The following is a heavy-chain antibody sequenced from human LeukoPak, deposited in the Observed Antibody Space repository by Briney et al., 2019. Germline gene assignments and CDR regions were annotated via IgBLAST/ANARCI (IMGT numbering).Heavy chain of an antibody. CDR1: GFTFSSYG. J-gene: IGHJ5*02. CDR2: ISYDGSNK. Sequence: PGRSLRLSCAASGFTFSSYGMHWVRQAPGKGLEWVAVISYDGSNKYYADSVKGRFTISRDNSENTLYLQMNSLRAEDTAVYYCAKDSSSWFDPWGQGTLVTVSS. V-gene: IGHV3-30*18. D-gene: IGHD6-13*01. CDR3: AKDSSSWFDP.